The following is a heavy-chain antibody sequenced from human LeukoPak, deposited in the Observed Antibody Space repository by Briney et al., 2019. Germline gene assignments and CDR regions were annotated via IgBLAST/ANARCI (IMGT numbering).Heavy chain of an antibody. Sequence: GSLRLSCAASEFPFSSYGMHWVRQAPGKGLEWVAVISYDGNTQYYADSVKGRFTISRDNSNNMLSLQLTSLKAEDTAVYYCTRVLSGGGCIDYWGQGTLVTVSP. J-gene: IGHJ4*02. CDR3: TRVLSGGGCIDY. D-gene: IGHD3-16*01. CDR1: EFPFSSYG. CDR2: ISYDGNTQ. V-gene: IGHV3-30*03.